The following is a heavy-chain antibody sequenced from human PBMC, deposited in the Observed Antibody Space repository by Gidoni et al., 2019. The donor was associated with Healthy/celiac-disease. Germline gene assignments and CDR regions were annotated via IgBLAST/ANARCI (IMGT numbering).Heavy chain of an antibody. CDR2: ISSSSSTI. D-gene: IGHD5-18*01. Sequence: EVQLVESGGGLVQPGGSLRLSCAASGFTFSSYSMNWVRQAPGKGLEWVSYISSSSSTIYYADSVKGRFTISRDNAKNSLYLQMNSLRDEDTAVYYCARELGGIQPWGYGMDVWGQGTTVTVSS. CDR3: ARELGGIQPWGYGMDV. V-gene: IGHV3-48*02. CDR1: GFTFSSYS. J-gene: IGHJ6*02.